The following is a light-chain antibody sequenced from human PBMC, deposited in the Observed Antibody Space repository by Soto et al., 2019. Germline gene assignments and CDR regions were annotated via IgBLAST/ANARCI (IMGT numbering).Light chain of an antibody. J-gene: IGLJ1*01. Sequence: QSALTQPASVSGSPGQSITISCTGTSSDVGGYNYVSWYQQHPGKAPKLMISELSNRPSAGSNRFSGSKSVNTASLTISRLKAEDEADYYSSSYPSSSTYVYGSAPKLTVL. CDR2: ELS. V-gene: IGLV2-14*01. CDR3: SSYPSSSTYV. CDR1: SSDVGGYNY.